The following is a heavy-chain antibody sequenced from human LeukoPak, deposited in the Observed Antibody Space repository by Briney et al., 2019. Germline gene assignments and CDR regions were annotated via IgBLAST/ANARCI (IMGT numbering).Heavy chain of an antibody. CDR2: IYYSGST. V-gene: IGHV4-59*08. CDR1: GGSFNTYY. D-gene: IGHD5-12*01. J-gene: IGHJ4*02. CDR3: ASEHWGYSGYGPDFDY. Sequence: PSETLSLTCTVSGGSFNTYYWSWIRQPPGKGLEWLGYIYYSGSTNYNPSLKSRVTISVDTSKNQFSLKLGSVTAADTAVYYCASEHWGYSGYGPDFDYWGQGTLVTVSS.